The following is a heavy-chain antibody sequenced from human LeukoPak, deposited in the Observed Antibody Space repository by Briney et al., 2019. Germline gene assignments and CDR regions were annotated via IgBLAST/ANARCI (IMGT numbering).Heavy chain of an antibody. D-gene: IGHD3-10*01. Sequence: SEALSLTCTVSGGSISSHLYFWAWIRQPPGKGLEWIGSIYYAGSTYYNPSLKRRVTISVDTSKDDFSLKLASVTAADTAMYFCARMPRGVVLGPNYYPYHMDVWGTGTTVSVSS. CDR2: IYYAGST. CDR3: ARMPRGVVLGPNYYPYHMDV. J-gene: IGHJ6*03. CDR1: GGSISSHLYF. V-gene: IGHV4-39*02.